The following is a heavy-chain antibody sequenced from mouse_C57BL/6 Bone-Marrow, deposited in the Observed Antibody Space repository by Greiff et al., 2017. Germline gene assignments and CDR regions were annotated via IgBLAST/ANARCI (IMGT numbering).Heavy chain of an antibody. V-gene: IGHV5-6*01. Sequence: DVHLVESGGDLVKPGGSLKLSCAASGFTFSSYGMSCVRQTQDKRLEWVATISSGGSYTYYPDSVKGRFTISRYNAKNTLYLQMSSLKSEDTAMYYCARHRYFDVWGTGTTVTVSS. CDR1: GFTFSSYG. CDR2: ISSGGSYT. J-gene: IGHJ1*03. CDR3: ARHRYFDV.